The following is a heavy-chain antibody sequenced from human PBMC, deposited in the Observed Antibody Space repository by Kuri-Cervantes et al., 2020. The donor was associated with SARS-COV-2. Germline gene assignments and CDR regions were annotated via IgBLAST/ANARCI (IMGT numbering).Heavy chain of an antibody. J-gene: IGHJ4*02. CDR1: GGSISSGGYY. D-gene: IGHD2-15*01. V-gene: IGHV4-61*08. Sequence: SETLSLTCTVSGGSISSGGYYWSWIRQPPGKGLEWIGYIYYSGSTNYNPSLKSRVTISVDTSKNQFSLKLSSVTAADTAVYYCARVGGNCSGGSCYFSGFDYWGQGTLVTVSS. CDR2: IYYSGST. CDR3: ARVGGNCSGGSCYFSGFDY.